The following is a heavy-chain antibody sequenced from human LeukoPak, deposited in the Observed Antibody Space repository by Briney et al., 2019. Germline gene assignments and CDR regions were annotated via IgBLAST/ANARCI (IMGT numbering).Heavy chain of an antibody. CDR3: ARLEGTMVRGVKYYYYGMDV. CDR1: GYSISSGYH. V-gene: IGHV4-38-2*02. Sequence: SETLSLTCTVSGYSISSGYHWAWIRQPPGKGLEWSGAIYRSGKTYYNPSLKSRVTISVDTSKNQFSLKLSSVTAADTAVYYCARLEGTMVRGVKYYYYGMDVWGQGTTVTVSS. J-gene: IGHJ6*02. CDR2: IYRSGKT. D-gene: IGHD3-10*01.